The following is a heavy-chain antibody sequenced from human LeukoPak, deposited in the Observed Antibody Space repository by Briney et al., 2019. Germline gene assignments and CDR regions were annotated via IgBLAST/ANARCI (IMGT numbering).Heavy chain of an antibody. Sequence: SVKVSCKASGGTFSSYAISWVRQAPGQGLEWMGGIIPIFGTANYAQKFQGRVTITADESTSTAYMELSSLRSDDTAVYYCARFGGVRESEYSFDYWGQGTLVTVSS. D-gene: IGHD3-10*01. CDR3: ARFGGVRESEYSFDY. V-gene: IGHV1-69*01. CDR2: IIPIFGTA. CDR1: GGTFSSYA. J-gene: IGHJ4*02.